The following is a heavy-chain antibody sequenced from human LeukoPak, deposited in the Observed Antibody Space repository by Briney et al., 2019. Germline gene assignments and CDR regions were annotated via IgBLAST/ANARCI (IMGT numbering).Heavy chain of an antibody. CDR1: GGSISSSSYY. D-gene: IGHD4-11*01. CDR2: IYYSGST. Sequence: SETLSLTCTVSGGSISSSSYYWGWIRQPPGKGLEWIGSIYYSGSTYYNPSLKSRVTISVDTSKNQFSLKLSSVTAADTAVYYCARVGDYSNYALTQYYYYYMDVWAKGPRSPSP. J-gene: IGHJ6*03. V-gene: IGHV4-39*07. CDR3: ARVGDYSNYALTQYYYYYMDV.